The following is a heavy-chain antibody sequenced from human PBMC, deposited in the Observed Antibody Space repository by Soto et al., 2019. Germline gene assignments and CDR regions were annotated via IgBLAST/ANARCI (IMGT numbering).Heavy chain of an antibody. CDR3: ASGIAVAPYYYGMDV. CDR1: GGTFSSYA. CDR2: IIPIFGTA. V-gene: IGHV1-69*13. J-gene: IGHJ6*02. D-gene: IGHD6-19*01. Sequence: ASVKVSCKASGGTFSSYAISWVRQAPGQGLEWMGGIIPIFGTANYAQKFQGRVTITADESTSTAYMELSSLRSEDTAVYYCASGIAVAPYYYGMDVWGQGTTVTVSS.